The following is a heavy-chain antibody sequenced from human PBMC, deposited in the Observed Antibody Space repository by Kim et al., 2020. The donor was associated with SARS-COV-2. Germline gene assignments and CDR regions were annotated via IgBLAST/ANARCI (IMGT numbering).Heavy chain of an antibody. CDR1: GYTFTSYG. D-gene: IGHD3-16*02. V-gene: IGHV1-18*01. Sequence: ASVKVSCKASGYTFTSYGISWVRQAPGQGLEWMGWISAYNGNTNYAQKLQGRVTMTTDTSTSTAYMELRSLRSDDTAVYYCARESAVGDYVWGSYRYTTVVDYWGQGTLVTVSS. CDR3: ARESAVGDYVWGSYRYTTVVDY. J-gene: IGHJ4*02. CDR2: ISAYNGNT.